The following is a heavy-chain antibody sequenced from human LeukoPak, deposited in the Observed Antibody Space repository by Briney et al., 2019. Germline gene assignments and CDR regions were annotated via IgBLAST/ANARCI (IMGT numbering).Heavy chain of an antibody. V-gene: IGHV3-30-3*01. CDR3: AKGVYSYGYFDY. Sequence: GGSLRLSCAASGFTFSSYAMHWVRQAPGKGLEWVAVISYDGSNKYYADSVKGRFTISRDNSKNTLYLQMNSLRAEDTAVYYCAKGVYSYGYFDYWGQGTLVTVSS. CDR1: GFTFSSYA. CDR2: ISYDGSNK. J-gene: IGHJ4*02. D-gene: IGHD5-18*01.